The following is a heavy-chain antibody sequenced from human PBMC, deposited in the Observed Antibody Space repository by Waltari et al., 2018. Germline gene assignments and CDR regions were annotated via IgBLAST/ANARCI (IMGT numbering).Heavy chain of an antibody. CDR3: ARDRGRGLYLDS. D-gene: IGHD2-15*01. CDR2: VRGAGRT. CDR1: GDSMSSTSC. V-gene: IGHV4-4*02. J-gene: IGHJ4*02. Sequence: KLQESGPGLVKPSGTLPLTCGVSGDSMSSTSCWSWVRQSPGKGLEWIGQVRGAGRTNYNPSFASRVTVSLDTYNNQFSLMVTSATAADTAVYYCARDRGRGLYLDSWGPGTLVTVSP.